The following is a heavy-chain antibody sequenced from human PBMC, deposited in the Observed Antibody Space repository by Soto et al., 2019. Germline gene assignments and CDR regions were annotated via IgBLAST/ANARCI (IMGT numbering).Heavy chain of an antibody. CDR3: AREGSYGSGSSGAPDEFDI. V-gene: IGHV1-3*01. CDR1: GYTFTSYA. J-gene: IGHJ3*02. CDR2: INAGNGNT. D-gene: IGHD3-10*01. Sequence: QVQLVQSGAEVKKPGASVKVSYKASGYTFTSYAMHLVRQAPGQSLEWMGWINAGNGNTKYSQKFQGRVTITRDTSGSTAYMELSSLRAEDTAVYYCAREGSYGSGSSGAPDEFDIWVQGTMVTVS.